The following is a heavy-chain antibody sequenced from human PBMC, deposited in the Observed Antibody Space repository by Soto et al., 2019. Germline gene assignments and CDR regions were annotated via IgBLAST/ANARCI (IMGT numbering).Heavy chain of an antibody. Sequence: ESVGGVVQPGRSLRLSCAASGFTFSSYAMHWVRQAPGKGLEWVAVISYDGSNKYYADSVKGRFTISRDNSKNTLYLQMNSLRAEDTAVYYCARVDIVAYPLGLIAAAAGPFDYWGQGTLVTVSS. CDR1: GFTFSSYA. CDR2: ISYDGSNK. J-gene: IGHJ4*02. CDR3: ARVDIVAYPLGLIAAAAGPFDY. D-gene: IGHD5-12*01. V-gene: IGHV3-30-3*01.